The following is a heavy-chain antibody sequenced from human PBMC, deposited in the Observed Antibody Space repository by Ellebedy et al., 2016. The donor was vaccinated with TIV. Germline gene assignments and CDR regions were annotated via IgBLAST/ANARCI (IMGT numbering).Heavy chain of an antibody. CDR1: GDSVSGGSISSYH. V-gene: IGHV4-61*01. CDR3: ARDLMASGWFDP. CDR2: IYYSGTS. J-gene: IGHJ5*02. D-gene: IGHD5-24*01. Sequence: SETLSLTCTVSGDSVSGGSISSYHWSWIRQPPGKGLEWIGYIYYSGTSKYNPSLKSRATISVDTSKNQLSLKLSSVTAADTAVYYCARDLMASGWFDPWGQGTLVTVSS.